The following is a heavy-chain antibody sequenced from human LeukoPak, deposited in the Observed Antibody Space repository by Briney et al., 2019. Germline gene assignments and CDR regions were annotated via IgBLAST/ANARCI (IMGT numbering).Heavy chain of an antibody. V-gene: IGHV5-51*01. Sequence: GSSLKISCKGSGYSFTSYWIGWVRPMPGKGLEWMGIIYPGDSDTRYSPSFQGQVTISADKSISTAHLQWSSLKASDTAMYYCARRAIHSGVDPWGQGTLVTVSS. CDR2: IYPGDSDT. CDR1: GYSFTSYW. CDR3: ARRAIHSGVDP. J-gene: IGHJ5*02. D-gene: IGHD5-12*01.